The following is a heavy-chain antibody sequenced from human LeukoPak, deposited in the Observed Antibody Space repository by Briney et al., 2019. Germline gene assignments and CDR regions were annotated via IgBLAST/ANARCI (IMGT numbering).Heavy chain of an antibody. V-gene: IGHV1-24*01. CDR1: AYTLTELS. J-gene: IGHJ4*02. CDR3: ATDNDSSGWYFPAN. D-gene: IGHD6-19*01. CDR2: FDPEDGET. Sequence: ASVKVSCKVSAYTLTELSMHWVRQAPGKGLEWMGGFDPEDGETIYAQKFQGRVTMTEDTSTDTAYMELSSLRSEDTAVYYCATDNDSSGWYFPANWGQGTLVTVSS.